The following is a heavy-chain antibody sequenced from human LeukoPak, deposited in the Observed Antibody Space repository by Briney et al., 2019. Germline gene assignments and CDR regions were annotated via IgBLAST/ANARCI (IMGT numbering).Heavy chain of an antibody. CDR3: ARERKTYYYDSSGYPLGFDP. J-gene: IGHJ5*02. CDR2: IIPILGIA. CDR1: GGTFSSYT. D-gene: IGHD3-22*01. V-gene: IGHV1-69*04. Sequence: GSSVKLSCKASGGTFSSYTISWVRQAPGQGLECMGRIIPILGIANYAQKFQGRVTITADKSTSTAYMELSSLRSEDTAAYYCARERKTYYYDSSGYPLGFDPWGQGTLVTVSS.